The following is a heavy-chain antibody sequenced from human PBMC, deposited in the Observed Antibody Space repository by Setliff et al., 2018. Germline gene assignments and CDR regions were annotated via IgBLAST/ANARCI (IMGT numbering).Heavy chain of an antibody. CDR2: ISAYTGRA. CDR3: AREVIDPVSSDAFDI. Sequence: SETLSLTCTVSGGSIRSGNDLWSWLRQSPGKGLEWIAYISAYTGRAYYNLSLQSRAALSADTSKSQFSLRLTSVTAADTAVYYCAREVIDPVSSDAFDIWGQGRMVTVSS. D-gene: IGHD4-4*01. V-gene: IGHV4-30-4*01. J-gene: IGHJ3*02. CDR1: GGSIRSGNDL.